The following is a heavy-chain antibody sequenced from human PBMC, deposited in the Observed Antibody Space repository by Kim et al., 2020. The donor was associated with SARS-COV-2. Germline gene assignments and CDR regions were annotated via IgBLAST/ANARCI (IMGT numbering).Heavy chain of an antibody. CDR3: ARAHYGDYYYYGMDV. Sequence: SETLSLTCTVSGGSISSGSYYWSWIRQPAGKGLEWIGRIYTSGSTNYNPSLKSRVTISVDTSKNQFSLKLSSVTAADTAVYYCARAHYGDYYYYGMDVWGQGTTVTVSS. D-gene: IGHD4-17*01. CDR1: GGSISSGSYY. J-gene: IGHJ6*02. CDR2: IYTSGST. V-gene: IGHV4-61*02.